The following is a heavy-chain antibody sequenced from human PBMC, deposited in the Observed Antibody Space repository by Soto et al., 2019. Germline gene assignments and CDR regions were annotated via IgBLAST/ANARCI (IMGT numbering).Heavy chain of an antibody. CDR2: IYYSGST. CDR3: ARAVLPATAPFDY. Sequence: PSETLSLTCTVSGGSISGYYWSWIRRPPGKGLEWIGYIYYSGSTNYNPSLQSRVTISVDTSKNQFSLKLSSVTAADTAVYYCARAVLPATAPFDYWGQGTLVTVSS. V-gene: IGHV4-59*01. D-gene: IGHD2-2*01. CDR1: GGSISGYY. J-gene: IGHJ4*02.